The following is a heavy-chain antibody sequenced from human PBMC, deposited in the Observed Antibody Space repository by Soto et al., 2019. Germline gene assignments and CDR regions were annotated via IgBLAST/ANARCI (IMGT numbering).Heavy chain of an antibody. V-gene: IGHV1-58*01. D-gene: IGHD3-10*01. CDR3: ARIRGYYYGAGSSYMTFPRNAFEI. Sequence: SVKVSCKASGFTFTSSAVQWVRQARGQRLEWIGWIVVGSGNTNYAQKFQERVTITRDMSTSTAYMELSSLRSEDTAVYYCARIRGYYYGAGSSYMTFPRNAFEIWGQGTMVTVSS. CDR1: GFTFTSSA. CDR2: IVVGSGNT. J-gene: IGHJ3*02.